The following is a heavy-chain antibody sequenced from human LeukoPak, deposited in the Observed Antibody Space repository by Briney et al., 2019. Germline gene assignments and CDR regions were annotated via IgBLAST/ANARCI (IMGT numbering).Heavy chain of an antibody. J-gene: IGHJ4*02. D-gene: IGHD2-21*01. CDR1: GFTFSSYA. V-gene: IGHV3-30-3*01. CDR3: ANRKALMADRKFPFDY. CDR2: ISYDGSNK. Sequence: GGSLRLSCAASGFTFSSYAMHWVRQAPGKGLEWVAVISYDGSNKYYADSVKGRFTISRDNSKNTLYLQMNSLRADDTAIYFCANRKALMADRKFPFDYWGQGTMVTVSS.